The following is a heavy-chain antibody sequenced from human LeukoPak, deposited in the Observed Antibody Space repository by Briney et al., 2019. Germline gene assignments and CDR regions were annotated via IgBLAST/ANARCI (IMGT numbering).Heavy chain of an antibody. CDR3: ARLRDDYDSSGLQNNAFDI. CDR1: GGSFSGYY. V-gene: IGHV4-34*01. D-gene: IGHD3-22*01. J-gene: IGHJ3*02. Sequence: SETLSLTCAVYGGSFSGYYWTWIRQPPGKGLEWIGEINHSGSTNYNPSLKSRVTISVDTSKNRFSLKLSSVTAADTAVYYCARLRDDYDSSGLQNNAFDIWGQGTVVTVFS. CDR2: INHSGST.